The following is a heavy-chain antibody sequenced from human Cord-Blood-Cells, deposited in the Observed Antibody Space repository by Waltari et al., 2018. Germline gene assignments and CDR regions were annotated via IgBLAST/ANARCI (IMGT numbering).Heavy chain of an antibody. D-gene: IGHD3-3*01. CDR2: INSEGGIT. Sequence: EVQLVESGGGLVQPGGSLRLSCAASGFTFSSYWLHWVRQAPGKGLGWVSRINSEGGITTDADSVKGRFTISRGNAKNTLYLQRNSLRAEDTAVYYCASLVRFPDAFDIWGQGTMVTVSS. V-gene: IGHV3-74*01. CDR3: ASLVRFPDAFDI. CDR1: GFTFSSYW. J-gene: IGHJ3*02.